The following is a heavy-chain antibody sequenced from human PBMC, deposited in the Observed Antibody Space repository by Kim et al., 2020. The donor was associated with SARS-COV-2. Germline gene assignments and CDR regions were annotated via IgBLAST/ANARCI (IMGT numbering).Heavy chain of an antibody. CDR2: IYHSGST. CDR3: ARHNSGSYFRGHYYGMDV. D-gene: IGHD1-26*01. J-gene: IGHJ6*02. Sequence: SETLSLTCAVSGGSISSSNWWSWVRQPPGKGLEWIGEIYHSGSTNYNPSLKSRVTISVDKSKNQFSLKLSSVTAADTAVYYCARHNSGSYFRGHYYGMDVWGQGTTVTVSS. CDR1: GGSISSSNW. V-gene: IGHV4-4*02.